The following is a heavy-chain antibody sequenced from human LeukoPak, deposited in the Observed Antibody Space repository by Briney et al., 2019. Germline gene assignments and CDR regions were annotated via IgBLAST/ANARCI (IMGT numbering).Heavy chain of an antibody. Sequence: PGGSLRLSCAASGFIFGDHAMHWVRQAPGKGLEWVSGISWNSGSIGYADSVKGRFTISRDNAKNSLYLQMNSLRAEDTALYYCAKVTGSSWYGGVDYWGQGTLVTVSS. CDR3: AKVTGSSWYGGVDY. J-gene: IGHJ4*02. D-gene: IGHD6-13*01. CDR1: GFIFGDHA. CDR2: ISWNSGSI. V-gene: IGHV3-9*01.